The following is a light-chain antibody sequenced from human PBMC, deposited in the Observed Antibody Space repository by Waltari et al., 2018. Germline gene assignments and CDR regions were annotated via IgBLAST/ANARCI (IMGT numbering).Light chain of an antibody. Sequence: QSALTQPASVSGSPGQSITISCTGTSSDVGGYHYVSWYQQHPGKAPKLMIYEVSNRPSGVSNRFSGSKSGNTASLTIAGLQAEDEADYYCSSFTSTNTLYVFGTGTKVTVL. CDR1: SSDVGGYHY. V-gene: IGLV2-14*01. CDR3: SSFTSTNTLYV. J-gene: IGLJ1*01. CDR2: EVS.